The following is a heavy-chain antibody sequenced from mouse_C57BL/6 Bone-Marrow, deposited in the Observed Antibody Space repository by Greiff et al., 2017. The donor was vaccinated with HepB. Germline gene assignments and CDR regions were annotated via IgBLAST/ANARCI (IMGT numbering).Heavy chain of an antibody. D-gene: IGHD2-4*01. CDR3: ARSRLRQFAY. Sequence: VQLQQSGPELVKPGASVKISCKASGYTFTDYYMNWVKQSHGKSLEWIGDINPNNGGTSYNQKFKGKATLTVDKSSSTAYMELRSLTSEDSAVYYCARSRLRQFAYWGQGTLVTVSA. CDR1: GYTFTDYY. J-gene: IGHJ3*01. CDR2: INPNNGGT. V-gene: IGHV1-26*01.